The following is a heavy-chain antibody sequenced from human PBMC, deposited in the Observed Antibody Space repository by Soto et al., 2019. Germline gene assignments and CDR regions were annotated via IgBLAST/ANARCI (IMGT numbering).Heavy chain of an antibody. CDR2: IYYSGST. J-gene: IGHJ6*03. CDR3: ARDRGYDFWSGYFSPKDYYYYMDV. CDR1: GGSISSYY. V-gene: IGHV4-59*01. D-gene: IGHD3-3*01. Sequence: PSETLSLTCTVSGGSISSYYWSWIRQPPGKGLEWIGYIYYSGSTNYNPSLKGRVTISVDTSKNQFSLKLSSVTAADTAVYYCARDRGYDFWSGYFSPKDYYYYMDVWGKGTTVTVSS.